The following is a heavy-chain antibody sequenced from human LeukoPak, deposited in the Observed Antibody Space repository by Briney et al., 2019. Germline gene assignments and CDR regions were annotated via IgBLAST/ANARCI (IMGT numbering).Heavy chain of an antibody. CDR1: GFTFSSYS. CDR3: ARGSVLLWFGGDDAFDI. D-gene: IGHD3-10*01. Sequence: KTGGALRLSCAASGFTFSSYSMNWVRQAPGKGLAWVSSISSSSSYIYYADSVKGRFTISRDNAKNSLYLQMNSLRAEDTAVYYCARGSVLLWFGGDDAFDIWGQGTMVTVPS. CDR2: ISSSSSYI. V-gene: IGHV3-21*01. J-gene: IGHJ3*02.